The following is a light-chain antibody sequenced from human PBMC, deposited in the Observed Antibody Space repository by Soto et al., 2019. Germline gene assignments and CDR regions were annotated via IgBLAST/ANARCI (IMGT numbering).Light chain of an antibody. V-gene: IGLV2-11*01. CDR3: CSYAGSPWV. J-gene: IGLJ3*02. Sequence: QSALTQPRSVSGSPGQSVTISCTGTSSDVGGYNYVSWYEQHPGKAPKLMIYDVNKRPSGVPDRFSGSKSGNTASLTVSGLQAEEEADYYCCSYAGSPWVFGGGTKLTVL. CDR2: DVN. CDR1: SSDVGGYNY.